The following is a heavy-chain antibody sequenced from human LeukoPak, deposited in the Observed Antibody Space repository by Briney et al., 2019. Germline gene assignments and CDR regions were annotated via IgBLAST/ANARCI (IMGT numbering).Heavy chain of an antibody. Sequence: SETLSLTCTVSGGSISSYYWSWIRQPPGKGLEWIGYIYYSGSTNYNPSLKSRVTISVDTSKNQFSLKLSSVTAADTAVYYCARHIAAAGDFDYWGQGTLVTVSS. CDR3: ARHIAAAGDFDY. V-gene: IGHV4-59*08. J-gene: IGHJ4*02. CDR2: IYYSGST. CDR1: GGSISSYY. D-gene: IGHD6-13*01.